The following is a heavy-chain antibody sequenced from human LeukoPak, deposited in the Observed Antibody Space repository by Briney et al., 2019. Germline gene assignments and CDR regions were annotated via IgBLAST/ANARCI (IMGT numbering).Heavy chain of an antibody. J-gene: IGHJ4*02. V-gene: IGHV4-34*01. CDR1: GGSFSGYY. Sequence: SEALSLTCAVYGGSFSGYYWSWIRQPPGKGLEWTGEIDHSGRTNSNAPLKSRVTISVDMSKNQFSLRLSSVTAADTAVYYCARRSILTAGRKPYDFWDQGTLVTVSP. CDR2: IDHSGRT. CDR3: ARRSILTAGRKPYDF. D-gene: IGHD6-13*01.